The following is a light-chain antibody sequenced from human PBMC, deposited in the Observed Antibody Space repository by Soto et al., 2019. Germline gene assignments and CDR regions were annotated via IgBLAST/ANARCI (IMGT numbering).Light chain of an antibody. CDR1: QEISNY. Sequence: DIQMIQSPSSLSASVGDRVTITCQASQEISNYLNWYQQKPGKAPKLLIYDASNLERGVPSRFSGRGSGTDVTVTISSLQPEDFATYYCQQYDHLPRTFGRGTKVEIK. J-gene: IGKJ1*01. V-gene: IGKV1-33*01. CDR3: QQYDHLPRT. CDR2: DAS.